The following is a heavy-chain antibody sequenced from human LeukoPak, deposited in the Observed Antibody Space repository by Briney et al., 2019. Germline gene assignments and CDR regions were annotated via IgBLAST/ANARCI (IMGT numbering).Heavy chain of an antibody. Sequence: PGGSLRLSCAASGFTLSKFDMYWVRQAPGKGLECVSVISRSGSSDNTYYADSVKGRFTISRDNSKNTLYLQMNSLRAEDTAVYYCAKDHSSSWYLDYWGQGTLVTVSS. CDR1: GFTLSKFD. V-gene: IGHV3-23*01. CDR2: ISRSGSSDNT. J-gene: IGHJ4*02. CDR3: AKDHSSSWYLDY. D-gene: IGHD6-13*01.